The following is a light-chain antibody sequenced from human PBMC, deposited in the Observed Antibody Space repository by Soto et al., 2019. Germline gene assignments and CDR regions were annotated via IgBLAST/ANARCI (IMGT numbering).Light chain of an antibody. CDR3: QSYDNAVSGWV. Sequence: QSVLTQPPSVSGAPGQKVTISCTGSRSNIGASHDVQWYQHLPGTAPKLLIYGNTNRPSGVPDRFSGSKSGTSASLAISGIQAEDEAAYDGQSYDNAVSGWVFGGGTKVTVL. CDR2: GNT. V-gene: IGLV1-40*01. J-gene: IGLJ3*02. CDR1: RSNIGASHD.